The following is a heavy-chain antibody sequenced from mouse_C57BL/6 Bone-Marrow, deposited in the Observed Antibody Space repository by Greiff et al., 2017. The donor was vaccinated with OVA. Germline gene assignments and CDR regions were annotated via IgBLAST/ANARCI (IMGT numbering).Heavy chain of an antibody. CDR1: GFTFSSYG. V-gene: IGHV5-6*01. J-gene: IGHJ3*01. Sequence: EVKLMESGGDLVKPGGSLKLSCAASGFTFSSYGMSWVRQTPDKRLEWVATISSGGSYTYYPDSVKGRFTISRDNAKNTLYLQMSSLKSEDTAMYYCASGSSPFAYWGQGTLVTVSA. D-gene: IGHD1-1*01. CDR2: ISSGGSYT. CDR3: ASGSSPFAY.